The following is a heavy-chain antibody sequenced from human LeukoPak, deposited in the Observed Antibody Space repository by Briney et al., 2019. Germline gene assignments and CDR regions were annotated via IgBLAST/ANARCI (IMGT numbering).Heavy chain of an antibody. D-gene: IGHD2-2*02. J-gene: IGHJ4*02. CDR3: AKPDCSYSDCYRPAY. CDR1: GFTFSNSA. V-gene: IGHV3-23*01. CDR2: ISGSDVTT. Sequence: GGSLRLSCAASGFTFSNSAMNWVRQAPGKGLEWVSAISGSDVTTYYADSVKGRFTISRDNSKNTLHLQMNSLRAEDTAVYYCAKPDCSYSDCYRPAYWGQGTLVTVSS.